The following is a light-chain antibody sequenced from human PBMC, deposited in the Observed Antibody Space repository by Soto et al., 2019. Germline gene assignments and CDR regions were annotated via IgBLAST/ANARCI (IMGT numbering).Light chain of an antibody. V-gene: IGLV3-21*02. Sequence: SYELTQSSSVSVAPGQTARITCGGNNIGSKRVHWYQHKPGQAPVLVVYNDNVRPSGIPERFSGSNSGNTATLIISRVEAGDAADYYCQVWDSSGDWIFGGGNKVTVL. CDR3: QVWDSSGDWI. CDR2: NDN. CDR1: NIGSKR. J-gene: IGLJ2*01.